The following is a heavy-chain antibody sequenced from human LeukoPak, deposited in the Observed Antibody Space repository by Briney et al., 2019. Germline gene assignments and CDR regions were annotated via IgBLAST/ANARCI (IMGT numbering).Heavy chain of an antibody. CDR2: INHSGST. V-gene: IGHV4-34*01. CDR1: GGSFSGYY. Sequence: PSETLSLTCAVYGGSFSGYYWSWLRQPPGKGLEWIGEINHSGSTNYNPSLKSRVTISVDTSKNQFSLTLSSVTAADTAVYYCARRRHCSSTSCPNWFDPWGQGTLVTVSS. CDR3: ARRRHCSSTSCPNWFDP. J-gene: IGHJ5*02. D-gene: IGHD2-2*01.